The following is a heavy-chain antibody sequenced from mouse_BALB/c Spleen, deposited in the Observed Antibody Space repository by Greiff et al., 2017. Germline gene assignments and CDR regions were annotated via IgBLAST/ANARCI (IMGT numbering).Heavy chain of an antibody. Sequence: DVQLVESGAELVKPGASVKLSCTASGFNIKDTYMHWVKQRPEQGLEWIGRIDPANGNTKYDPKFQGKATITADTSSNTAYLQLSSLTSEDTAVYYCASDSSGYAWFAYWGQGTLVTVSA. D-gene: IGHD3-2*01. CDR3: ASDSSGYAWFAY. CDR2: IDPANGNT. J-gene: IGHJ3*01. CDR1: GFNIKDTY. V-gene: IGHV14-3*02.